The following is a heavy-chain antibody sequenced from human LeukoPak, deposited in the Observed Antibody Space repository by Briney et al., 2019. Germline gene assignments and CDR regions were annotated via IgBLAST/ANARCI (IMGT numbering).Heavy chain of an antibody. CDR2: INWNGGST. D-gene: IGHD6-6*01. V-gene: IGHV3-20*04. CDR3: ARDLSSSSGEYLQH. CDR1: GFTFDDYG. J-gene: IGHJ1*01. Sequence: GGSLRLSCAASGFTFDDYGMSWVRQAPGKGLEWVSGINWNGGSTGYADSVKGRFTISRDNAKNSLYLQMNSLRAEDTALYYCARDLSSSSGEYLQHWGQGTLVTVSS.